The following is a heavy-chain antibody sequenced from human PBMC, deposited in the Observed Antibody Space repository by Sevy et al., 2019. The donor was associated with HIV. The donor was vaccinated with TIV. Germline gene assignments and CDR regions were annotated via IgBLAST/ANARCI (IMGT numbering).Heavy chain of an antibody. J-gene: IGHJ4*02. V-gene: IGHV3-7*01. D-gene: IGHD4-17*01. Sequence: GGSLRLSCVASGFNLENFWMNWVRQAPGKGLEWVANIRQDGSEIYYVASVKGRFTISRDNARNLVYLQMNSLRVEDTALYYCVRAIQSYGSFWGQGALVTVSS. CDR1: GFNLENFW. CDR3: VRAIQSYGSF. CDR2: IRQDGSEI.